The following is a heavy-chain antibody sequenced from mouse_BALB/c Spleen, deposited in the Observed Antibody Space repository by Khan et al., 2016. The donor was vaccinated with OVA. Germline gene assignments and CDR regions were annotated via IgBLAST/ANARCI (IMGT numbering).Heavy chain of an antibody. CDR2: LTYSGST. J-gene: IGHJ1*01. V-gene: IGHV3-2*02. CDR1: GYSITSDYA. Sequence: EVQLQEPGPCLVKPSQSLSLTCTVTGYSITSDYAWNWIRQFPGHKLEWMGYLTYSGSTSYNPSLKSRISISRDTSKNQFFLQLNSVPTEDTATYYWGRSSVWGEGTTVTVSS. CDR3: GRSSV.